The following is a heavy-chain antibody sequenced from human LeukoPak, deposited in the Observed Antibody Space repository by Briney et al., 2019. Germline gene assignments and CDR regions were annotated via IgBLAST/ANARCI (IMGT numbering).Heavy chain of an antibody. D-gene: IGHD2-15*01. Sequence: PSETLSLTCAVYGGSFSGYYWSWLRQPPGKGLEWIGEINHSGSTNYNPSLKSRVTISVDTSKNQFSLKLSSVTAADTAVYYCARASGYCSGGSCYDFDYWGQGTLVTVSS. CDR3: ARASGYCSGGSCYDFDY. CDR2: INHSGST. CDR1: GGSFSGYY. V-gene: IGHV4-34*01. J-gene: IGHJ4*02.